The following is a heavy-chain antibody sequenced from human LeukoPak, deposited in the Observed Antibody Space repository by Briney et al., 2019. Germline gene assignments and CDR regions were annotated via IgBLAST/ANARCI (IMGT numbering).Heavy chain of an antibody. CDR2: ISYDGSNK. Sequence: WGSLTLSCAASGFTFSTYAMHWVRQGPGKGLEWVAVISYDGSNKYYADSVKGPFTISRDNSKNTLYLQMSSLSAEDTAVYYCARTTTPHYYGSGSYALGYWGQGTLVTVPS. CDR3: ARTTTPHYYGSGSYALGY. CDR1: GFTFSTYA. V-gene: IGHV3-30-3*01. D-gene: IGHD3-10*01. J-gene: IGHJ4*02.